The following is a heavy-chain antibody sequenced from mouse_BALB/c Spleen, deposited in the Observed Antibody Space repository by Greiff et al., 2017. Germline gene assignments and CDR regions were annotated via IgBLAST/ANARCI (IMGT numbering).Heavy chain of an antibody. D-gene: IGHD2-1*01. CDR2: IWGDGST. CDR1: GFSLTSYG. J-gene: IGHJ2*01. V-gene: IGHV2-3*01. Sequence: VHLVESGPGLVAPSQSLSFTCTVSGFSLTSYGVCWVRQPPGKGLEWLGVIWGDGSTNYYSALISRLSISKDNSKSQVFLKLNSMQTDDTATYYCAKGRDDNYYIDDWGQGTTLTVSS. CDR3: AKGRDDNYYIDD.